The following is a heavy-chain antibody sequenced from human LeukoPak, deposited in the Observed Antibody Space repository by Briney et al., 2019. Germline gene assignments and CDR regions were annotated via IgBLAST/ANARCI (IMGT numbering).Heavy chain of an antibody. V-gene: IGHV3-48*01. CDR3: ASPGELTRGLIDY. J-gene: IGHJ4*02. CDR1: GFTFSSYS. Sequence: SGGSLRLSCAASGFTFSSYSMNWVRQAPGKGLEWVSYISSSSSTIYYADSVKGRFTISRDNAKNSLYLQMNSLRAEDTAVYYCASPGELTRGLIDYWGQGTLVTVSS. D-gene: IGHD1-26*01. CDR2: ISSSSSTI.